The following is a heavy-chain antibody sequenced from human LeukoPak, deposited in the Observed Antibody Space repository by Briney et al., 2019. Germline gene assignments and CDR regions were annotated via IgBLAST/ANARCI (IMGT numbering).Heavy chain of an antibody. Sequence: GGSLRLSCAASGFTFSTYAMTWVRQAPGKALEWVSLISVPGGNTYYADSVKGRFTISRDNARNSLYLQMNTLRAKDTAVYSCARGADGVSSNSRGWFDPWGQGTLVTVSS. J-gene: IGHJ5*02. D-gene: IGHD2-15*01. CDR3: ARGADGVSSNSRGWFDP. CDR1: GFTFSTYA. V-gene: IGHV3-21*01. CDR2: ISVPGGNT.